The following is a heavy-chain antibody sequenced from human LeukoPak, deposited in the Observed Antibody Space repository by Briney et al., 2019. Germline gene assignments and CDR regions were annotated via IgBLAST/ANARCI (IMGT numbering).Heavy chain of an antibody. CDR1: GFTFSSYA. J-gene: IGHJ4*02. CDR2: ISGSGGST. V-gene: IGHV3-23*01. CDR3: ARGFMTDIYTA. Sequence: GGSLRLSCAASGFTFSSYAMSWVRQAPGKGLEWVSAISGSGGSTYYADSVKGRFTISRDNSKNTLYLQMSSLRVEDTAVYYCARGFMTDIYTAWGQGTLVTVSS. D-gene: IGHD2-21*02.